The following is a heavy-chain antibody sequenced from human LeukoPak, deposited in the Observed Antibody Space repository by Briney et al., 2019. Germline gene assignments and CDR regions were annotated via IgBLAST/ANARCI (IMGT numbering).Heavy chain of an antibody. CDR2: IYYSGST. J-gene: IGHJ3*02. CDR3: ARHGTYCSSTSCYSDAFGI. CDR1: GGSISSSSYY. V-gene: IGHV4-39*01. D-gene: IGHD2-2*01. Sequence: SETLSLTCTVSGGSISSSSYYWGWIRQPPGKGLEWIGNIYYSGSTYHNPSLKSRVIISVDTSKNQFSLKLSSVTAADTAVYYCARHGTYCSSTSCYSDAFGIWGQGTMVTVSS.